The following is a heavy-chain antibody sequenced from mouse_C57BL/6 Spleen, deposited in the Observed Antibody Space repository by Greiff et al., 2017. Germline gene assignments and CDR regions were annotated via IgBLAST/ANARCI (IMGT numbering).Heavy chain of an antibody. CDR3: ARGGAYYDYDGFAY. CDR2: IDPNSGGT. J-gene: IGHJ3*01. CDR1: GYTFTRYW. Sequence: QVQLQQPGAELVKPGASVKLSCKASGYTFTRYWMHWVKQRPGRGLEWIGRIDPNSGGTKYNEKFKSKATLTVDQPSRTAYMPHSSLTSEDSAVYYGARGGAYYDYDGFAYWGQGTLVTVSA. D-gene: IGHD2-4*01. V-gene: IGHV1-72*01.